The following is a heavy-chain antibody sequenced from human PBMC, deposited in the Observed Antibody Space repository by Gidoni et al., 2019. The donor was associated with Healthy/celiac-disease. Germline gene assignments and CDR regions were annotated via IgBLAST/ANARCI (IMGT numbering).Heavy chain of an antibody. V-gene: IGHV3-33*01. CDR2: ICYDGSNK. Sequence: QVQLVESGGGVVQPGRSLRLSCAASGFTFSSYGMHWVRQAPGKGLEWVAVICYDGSNKYYADSVKGRFTISRDNSKNTLYLQMNSLRAEDTAVYYCARDTLVRDYYYYYGMDVWGQGTTVTVSS. CDR3: ARDTLVRDYYYYYGMDV. D-gene: IGHD3-10*01. CDR1: GFTFSSYG. J-gene: IGHJ6*02.